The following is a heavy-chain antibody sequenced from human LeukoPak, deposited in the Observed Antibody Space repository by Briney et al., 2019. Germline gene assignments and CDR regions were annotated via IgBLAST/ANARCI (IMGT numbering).Heavy chain of an antibody. D-gene: IGHD1-26*01. CDR1: GFIVSNKY. J-gene: IGHJ4*02. V-gene: IGHV3-66*02. CDR2: IYSDGRT. Sequence: GGSLRLSCAASGFIVSNKYMTWVRQAPGKGLEWVSLIYSDGRTYYADSVKGRFTISRDNSKNTLYLQMNSLRVEDTAVYYCAKLYTGSFARPFDYWGQGTLVTVSS. CDR3: AKLYTGSFARPFDY.